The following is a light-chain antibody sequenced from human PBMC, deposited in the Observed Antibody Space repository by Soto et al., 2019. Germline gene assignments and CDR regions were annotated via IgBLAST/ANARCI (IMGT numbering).Light chain of an antibody. Sequence: QSALTQPASVSGSPGQSITISCTGTSSDRAIYNYVSWYQQQPGKAPKLMIYQVTNRPSGVSNRFSGSRSGNTASLTISGLQAEDEADYYCSSYTDSSNYVFGTGTKLTV. CDR3: SSYTDSSNYV. CDR2: QVT. J-gene: IGLJ1*01. V-gene: IGLV2-14*01. CDR1: SSDRAIYNY.